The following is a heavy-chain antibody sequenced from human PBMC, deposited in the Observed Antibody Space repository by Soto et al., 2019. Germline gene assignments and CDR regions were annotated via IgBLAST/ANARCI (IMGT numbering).Heavy chain of an antibody. J-gene: IGHJ4*02. V-gene: IGHV1-58*01. CDR3: AAGPQDFDY. Sequence: SVQVSCKASGFTFTNSDVQRVRQARGQRLEWIGWNVAGSGNTHYAQKYQERVTITRDMSTSTAYMELSSLTSEDTAVYYCAAGPQDFDYWGQGTLVTVSS. CDR1: GFTFTNSD. CDR2: NVAGSGNT.